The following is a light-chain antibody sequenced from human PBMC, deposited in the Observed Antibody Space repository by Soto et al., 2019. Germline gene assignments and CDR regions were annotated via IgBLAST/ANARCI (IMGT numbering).Light chain of an antibody. CDR1: QSVSSH. CDR3: QQRSNWPPWT. V-gene: IGKV3-11*01. CDR2: DAS. Sequence: EIVLTQSPATLSLSPGERATLSCRASQSVSSHLAWYQQKPGQAPRLLIYDASNRATGIPARFSGSGSGTDFTLTIRSLEPEDFAVYYCQQRSNWPPWTFGQGTKVEIK. J-gene: IGKJ1*01.